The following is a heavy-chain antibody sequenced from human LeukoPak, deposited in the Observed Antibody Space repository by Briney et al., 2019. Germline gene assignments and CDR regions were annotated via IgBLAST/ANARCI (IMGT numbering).Heavy chain of an antibody. V-gene: IGHV4-59*01. Sequence: KPSETLSLTCTVSGGSISNYYWTWIRQPPGKGLEWIGYIYYTGSTNYNPSLKSRVTISLDTSKNQFSLKLTSVTAADTAVYYCARGGQAAHNSNWYFYFDYWGQGTLVTVSS. CDR1: GGSISNYY. CDR3: ARGGQAAHNSNWYFYFDY. D-gene: IGHD6-13*01. CDR2: IYYTGST. J-gene: IGHJ4*01.